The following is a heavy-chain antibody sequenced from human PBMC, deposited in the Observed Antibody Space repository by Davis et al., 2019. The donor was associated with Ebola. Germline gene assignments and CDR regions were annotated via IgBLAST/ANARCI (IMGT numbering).Heavy chain of an antibody. V-gene: IGHV3-30*02. Sequence: PGGSLRLSCAASGFTFSSYGMHWVRQAPGKGLEWVAVIWYDGSNKYYADSVKGRFTISRDNSKNTLYLQMNSLRAEDTAVYYCAKEVSLTGTSGFDYWGQGTLVTVSS. J-gene: IGHJ4*02. CDR3: AKEVSLTGTSGFDY. CDR1: GFTFSSYG. CDR2: IWYDGSNK. D-gene: IGHD1-20*01.